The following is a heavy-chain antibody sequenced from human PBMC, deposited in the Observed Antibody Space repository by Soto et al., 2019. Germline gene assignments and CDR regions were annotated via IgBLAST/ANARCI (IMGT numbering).Heavy chain of an antibody. Sequence: QVQLVQSGAEVKKPGASVKVSCKASGYTLTYYGISWVRQAPGQGLEWVGWISAYTGNTNYAQRLQGRVTMTTDTSTSTAYMELRTLRSDDTAVYYCARERDYGEYVRLGYWGQETLVTVSS. D-gene: IGHD4-17*01. V-gene: IGHV1-18*01. CDR1: GYTLTYYG. CDR2: ISAYTGNT. CDR3: ARERDYGEYVRLGY. J-gene: IGHJ4*02.